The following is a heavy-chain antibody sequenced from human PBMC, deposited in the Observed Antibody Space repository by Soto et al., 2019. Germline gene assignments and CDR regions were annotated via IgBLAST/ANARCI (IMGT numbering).Heavy chain of an antibody. CDR3: ARQGGYYYYGMDV. CDR2: IDPGDSNT. V-gene: IGHV5-10-1*03. D-gene: IGHD2-15*01. Sequence: EVQLVQSGAEVKKPGESLTISCKTSGYRFNTFWISWVRQVPGKVLEWMGRIDPGDSNTNYSPSFQGHVTLSVDKSIGTAYLPWSSLKASDTAIYYCARQGGYYYYGMDVWGQGTAVTVSS. J-gene: IGHJ6*02. CDR1: GYRFNTFW.